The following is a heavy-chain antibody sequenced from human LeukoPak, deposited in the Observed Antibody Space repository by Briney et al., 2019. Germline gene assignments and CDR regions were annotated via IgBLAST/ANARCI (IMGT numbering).Heavy chain of an antibody. CDR1: GGSISSSSYY. Sequence: PSETLSLTCTVSGGSISSSSYYWGWIRQPPGKGLEWIGSIYYSGSTYYNPSLKSRVTISVDTSKNQFSLKLSSVTAADTAVYYCSRQRYSSGWYPYFDYWGQGTLVTVSS. D-gene: IGHD6-19*01. J-gene: IGHJ4*02. CDR2: IYYSGST. CDR3: SRQRYSSGWYPYFDY. V-gene: IGHV4-39*01.